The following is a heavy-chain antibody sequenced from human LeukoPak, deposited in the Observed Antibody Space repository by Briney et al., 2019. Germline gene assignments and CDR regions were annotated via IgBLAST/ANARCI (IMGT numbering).Heavy chain of an antibody. CDR2: ISYSGST. Sequence: SETLSLTCTVSGGSISSGGYYWSWIRQHPGKGLEWIGYISYSGSTYYNPSLKSRVTLSVDTSKNQFSLKLSSVTAADTAVYYCARGWGPEWLVLHHPLSSFDYWGQGTLVTVSS. J-gene: IGHJ4*02. CDR3: ARGWGPEWLVLHHPLSSFDY. CDR1: GGSISSGGYY. D-gene: IGHD6-19*01. V-gene: IGHV4-31*03.